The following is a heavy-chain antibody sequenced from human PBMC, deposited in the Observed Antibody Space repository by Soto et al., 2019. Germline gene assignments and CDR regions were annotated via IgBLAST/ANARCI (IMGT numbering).Heavy chain of an antibody. CDR3: ARGGVVATTSNWFDP. D-gene: IGHD1-26*01. CDR1: GFTFSSHW. CDR2: IKEDGSEK. Sequence: EVQLVESGGGLVQPGGSLRLSCAASGFTFSSHWMTWVRQAPGKGLEWVANIKEDGSEKYYVDSVKGRFTIFRDNAENSLYLQMNRLRAEDSAVYYCARGGVVATTSNWFDPWGQGTLVTVSS. J-gene: IGHJ5*02. V-gene: IGHV3-7*04.